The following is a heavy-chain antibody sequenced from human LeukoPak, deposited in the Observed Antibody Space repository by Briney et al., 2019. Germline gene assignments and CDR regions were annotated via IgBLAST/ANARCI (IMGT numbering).Heavy chain of an antibody. V-gene: IGHV1-69*05. CDR3: ARDLWFGELSI. D-gene: IGHD3-10*01. CDR2: IIPIFGTA. J-gene: IGHJ4*02. CDR1: GGTFSSYA. Sequence: ASVKVSCKASGGTFSSYAISWVRQAPGQGLEWMGGIIPIFGTANYAQKFQGRVTITRDTSASTAYMELSSLRSEDTAVYYCARDLWFGELSIWGQGTLVTVSS.